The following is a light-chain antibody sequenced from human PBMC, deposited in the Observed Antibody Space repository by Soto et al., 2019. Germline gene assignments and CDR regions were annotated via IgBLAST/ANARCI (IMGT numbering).Light chain of an antibody. Sequence: QTVVTQPPSASGTPGQRVTISCSGSTSNLGSNFVYWYQQVPGAAPKLLISRNDQRPSGVPDRFSCSKSGTSASLAISGLRSEDEADYHCAAWDDSLSGVVFGGGTKVTVL. CDR2: RND. CDR1: TSNLGSNF. V-gene: IGLV1-47*01. CDR3: AAWDDSLSGVV. J-gene: IGLJ3*02.